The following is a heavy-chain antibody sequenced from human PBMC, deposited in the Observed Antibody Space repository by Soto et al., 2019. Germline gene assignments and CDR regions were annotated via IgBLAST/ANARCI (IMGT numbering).Heavy chain of an antibody. Sequence: SETLSLTCTVSGGSISSYYWSWIRQPPGKGLEWIGYIYYSGSTNYNPSLKSRVTISVDTSKNQFSLKLSSVTAADTAVYYCAREGWLRLPGMDVWGQGTTVTVSS. D-gene: IGHD5-12*01. CDR1: GGSISSYY. J-gene: IGHJ6*02. V-gene: IGHV4-59*01. CDR3: AREGWLRLPGMDV. CDR2: IYYSGST.